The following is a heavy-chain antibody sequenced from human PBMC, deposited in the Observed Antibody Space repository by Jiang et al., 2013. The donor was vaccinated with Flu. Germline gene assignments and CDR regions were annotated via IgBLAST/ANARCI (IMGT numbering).Heavy chain of an antibody. CDR3: GRSHGGNFDAFDI. Sequence: PGLVKPSETLSLTCGVSGYSISSGYYWGWIRQPPGKGLEWIGTIYYTGTTYYNPSLKSRVTVSLDTSKNHFSLNLRSVTAADTALYYCGRSHGGNFDAFDIWGQGPMVTVSS. CDR1: GYSISSGYY. CDR2: IYYTGTT. V-gene: IGHV4-38-2*01. D-gene: IGHD5-24*01. J-gene: IGHJ3*02.